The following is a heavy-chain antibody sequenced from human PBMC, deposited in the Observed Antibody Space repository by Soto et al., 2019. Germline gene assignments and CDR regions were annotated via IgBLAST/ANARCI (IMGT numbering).Heavy chain of an antibody. V-gene: IGHV4-30-4*01. J-gene: IGHJ5*02. CDR1: GGSISSGDYY. D-gene: IGHD5-12*01. Sequence: QVQLQESGPGLVKPSQTLSLTCTVSGGSISSGDYYWSWIRQPPGKGLEWIGYIYYSGSTYYNPSLKSRVTISVDTSKNQFSLKLSSVTAADTAVYYCARGEDIVATTSPEFDPWGQGTLVTVPS. CDR2: IYYSGST. CDR3: ARGEDIVATTSPEFDP.